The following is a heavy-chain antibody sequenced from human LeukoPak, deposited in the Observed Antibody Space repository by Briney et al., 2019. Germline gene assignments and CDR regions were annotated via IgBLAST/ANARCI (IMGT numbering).Heavy chain of an antibody. J-gene: IGHJ4*02. CDR1: GGSFSGYY. D-gene: IGHD3-10*02. CDR2: INHSGST. CDR3: ARPVFRPRCSGSRYFDY. Sequence: SETLSLTCAGYGGSFSGYYWSWIRQPPGKGLEWIAEINHSGSTNYNPSLKSRVTISVDTSKNQFSLKLSSVTAADTAVYYCARPVFRPRCSGSRYFDYWGQGTLVTVSS. V-gene: IGHV4-34*01.